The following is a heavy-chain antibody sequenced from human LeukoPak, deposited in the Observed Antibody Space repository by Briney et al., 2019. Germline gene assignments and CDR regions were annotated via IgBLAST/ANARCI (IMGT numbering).Heavy chain of an antibody. CDR1: GGSISSYY. Sequence: PSETLSLTCTVSGGSISSYYWSWIRQPPGEGLEWIGYIYYSGSTNYNPSLKSRVTISVDTSKNQFSLKLSSVTAADTAVYYCARFYKGGSLDYWGQGTLVTVSS. CDR3: ARFYKGGSLDY. D-gene: IGHD2-15*01. V-gene: IGHV4-59*01. CDR2: IYYSGST. J-gene: IGHJ4*02.